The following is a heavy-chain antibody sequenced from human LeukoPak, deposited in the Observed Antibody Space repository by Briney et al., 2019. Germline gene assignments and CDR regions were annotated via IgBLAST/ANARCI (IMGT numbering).Heavy chain of an antibody. J-gene: IGHJ4*02. CDR2: IRSKAYGGTT. D-gene: IGHD3-3*01. V-gene: IGHV3-49*04. CDR3: TRDRTRYDFWSGYYKD. Sequence: GGSLRLSCTASGFAFGDYAMSWVRQALGKGLEWVGFIRSKAYGGTTEYAASVKGRFTISRDDSKSIAYLQMNSLKTEDTAVYYCTRDRTRYDFWSGYYKDWGQGTLVTVSS. CDR1: GFAFGDYA.